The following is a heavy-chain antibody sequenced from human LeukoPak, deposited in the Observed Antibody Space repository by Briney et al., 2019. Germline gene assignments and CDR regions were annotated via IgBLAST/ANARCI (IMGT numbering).Heavy chain of an antibody. Sequence: PGGSLRLSCAASGFTFSSYSMNWVRQAPGKGLEWVSSISSSSSYMYYADSVKGRLTISRDNAKNSLYLQMNSLRAEDTAVYYCARGAEGSSDYFDYWGQGTLVTVSS. D-gene: IGHD6-6*01. CDR3: ARGAEGSSDYFDY. V-gene: IGHV3-21*01. CDR2: ISSSSSYM. J-gene: IGHJ4*02. CDR1: GFTFSSYS.